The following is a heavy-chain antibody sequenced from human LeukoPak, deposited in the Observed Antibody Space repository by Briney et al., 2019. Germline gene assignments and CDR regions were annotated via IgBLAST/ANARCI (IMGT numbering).Heavy chain of an antibody. V-gene: IGHV4-39*07. D-gene: IGHD3-22*01. Sequence: GSTYYNPSLKSRVTISVDTSKNQFSLKLSSVTAADTAVYYCARDDPYYYDSSGYYTFAAWGQGTLVTVSS. J-gene: IGHJ5*02. CDR3: ARDDPYYYDSSGYYTFAA. CDR2: GST.